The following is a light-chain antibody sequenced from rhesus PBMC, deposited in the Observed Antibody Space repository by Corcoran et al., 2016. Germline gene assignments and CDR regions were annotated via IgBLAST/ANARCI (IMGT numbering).Light chain of an antibody. J-gene: IGKJ1*01. CDR1: QSVGSY. V-gene: IGKV3S11*01. CDR2: GAS. Sequence: IMTQSPATLALSPGERVTLSCRASQSVGSYLAWYHRKPGQAPGLLTYGASTRAPGIPDRISGSGSATECTLTISSLESEDVGIYFCLQSSTWPWTFGQGTKVEIK. CDR3: LQSSTWPWT.